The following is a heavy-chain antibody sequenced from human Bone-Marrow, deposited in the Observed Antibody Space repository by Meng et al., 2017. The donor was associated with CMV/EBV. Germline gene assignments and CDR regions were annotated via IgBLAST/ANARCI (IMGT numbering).Heavy chain of an antibody. CDR1: GRSY. D-gene: IGHD2-2*01. Sequence: GRSYWSWIRQPPGKGLDWIGYIYYSGGTYYNPSLKSRITISVDTSKNQFSLKLSSVTPADTAVYYCARDRGYCDSTSCYPKGDFDYWGQGTLVTVSS. CDR2: IYYSGGT. V-gene: IGHV4-61*01. J-gene: IGHJ4*02. CDR3: ARDRGYCDSTSCYPKGDFDY.